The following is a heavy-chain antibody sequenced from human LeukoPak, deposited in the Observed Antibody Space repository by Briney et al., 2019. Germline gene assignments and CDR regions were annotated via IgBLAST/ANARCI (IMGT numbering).Heavy chain of an antibody. CDR2: IIPIFGTA. Sequence: SVKVSCKASGGTFISYAISWVRQAPGQGLEWMGRIIPIFGTANYAQKFQGRVTITTDESTSTAYMELSSLRSEDTAVYCCARDFANYYDSSRLDYWGQGTLVTVSS. CDR1: GGTFISYA. CDR3: ARDFANYYDSSRLDY. V-gene: IGHV1-69*05. D-gene: IGHD3-22*01. J-gene: IGHJ4*02.